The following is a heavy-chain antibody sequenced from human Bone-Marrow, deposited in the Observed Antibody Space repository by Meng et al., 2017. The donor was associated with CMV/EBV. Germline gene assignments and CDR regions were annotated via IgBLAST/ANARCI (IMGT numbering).Heavy chain of an antibody. V-gene: IGHV1-24*01. J-gene: IGHJ6*02. CDR3: ARAGVAVAGNYYYGMDV. D-gene: IGHD6-19*01. Sequence: ASVKVSCKVSGYTLTELSMHWVRQAPGKGLEWMGGFDPEDGETIYAQKFQGRVTMTRDTSISTAYMELSSLRSEDTAVYYCARAGVAVAGNYYYGMDVWGQGTTVTVSS. CDR2: FDPEDGET. CDR1: GYTLTELS.